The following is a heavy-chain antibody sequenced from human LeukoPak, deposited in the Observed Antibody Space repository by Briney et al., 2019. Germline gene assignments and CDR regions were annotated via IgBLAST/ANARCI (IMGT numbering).Heavy chain of an antibody. CDR3: ARGEIVGATKLKIMPDY. V-gene: IGHV1-2*06. D-gene: IGHD1-26*01. Sequence: VASVKVSCKVSGYTLTELSMHWVRQAPGQGLEWMGRINPNSGGTNYAQKFQGRVPMTRDTSISTAYMELSRLRSDDTAVYYCARGEIVGATKLKIMPDYWGQGTLVTVSS. CDR1: GYTLTELS. CDR2: INPNSGGT. J-gene: IGHJ4*02.